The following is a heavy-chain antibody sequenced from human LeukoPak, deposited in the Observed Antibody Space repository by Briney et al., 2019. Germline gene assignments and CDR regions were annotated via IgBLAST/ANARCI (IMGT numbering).Heavy chain of an antibody. V-gene: IGHV1-69*05. CDR2: IISIFGTA. CDR1: GGTFISYA. Sequence: SAVKVSFKASGGTFISYAISWVRQAPGQGLGWMGRIISIFGTANYAHKFQGKDTITTDESTSTAYMELSSLRYEDTAVYCCARSEWDIDYWGQGTLVTVSS. D-gene: IGHD1-26*01. CDR3: ARSEWDIDY. J-gene: IGHJ4*02.